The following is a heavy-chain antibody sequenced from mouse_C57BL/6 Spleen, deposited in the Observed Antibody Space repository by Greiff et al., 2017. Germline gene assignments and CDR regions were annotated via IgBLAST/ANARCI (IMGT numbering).Heavy chain of an antibody. Sequence: VQLQQPGAELVRPGSSVKLSCKASGYTFTSYWMDWVKQRPGQGLEWIGNIYPSDSETHYNQKFKDKATLTVDKSSSTAYMQLSSLTSEDSAVYYCARRGPAQALDDWGQGTTLTVSS. V-gene: IGHV1-61*01. J-gene: IGHJ2*01. CDR3: ARRGPAQALDD. D-gene: IGHD3-2*02. CDR2: IYPSDSET. CDR1: GYTFTSYW.